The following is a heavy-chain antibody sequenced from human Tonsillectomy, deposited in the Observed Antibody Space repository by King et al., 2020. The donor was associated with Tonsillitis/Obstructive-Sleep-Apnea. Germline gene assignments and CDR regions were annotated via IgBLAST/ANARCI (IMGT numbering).Heavy chain of an antibody. J-gene: IGHJ4*02. D-gene: IGHD6-13*01. V-gene: IGHV4-59*01. CDR3: ARITSSRWSEYYFDY. CDR2: IYYSGST. CDR1: GGSISSYY. Sequence: QLQESGPGLVKPSETLSLTCTVSGGSISSYYWSWIRQPPGKGLEWIGYIYYSGSTNYNPSLKSRVTISVDTSKNQFSLKLSSVTAADTAVYSCARITSSRWSEYYFDYWGQGTLVTVSS.